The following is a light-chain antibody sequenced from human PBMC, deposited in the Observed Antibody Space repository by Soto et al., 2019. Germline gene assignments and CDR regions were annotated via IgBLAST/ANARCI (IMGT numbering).Light chain of an antibody. J-gene: IGKJ4*01. Sequence: DIQMTQSPSSLSASVGDRVTITCRASQSISRYLNWYQQRPGKAPKFLIYAASSLQSGVPSRFSGSGFGTDFTLTISSLQPEDFATYYCQQGHGTPLTVGGGTKVDIK. V-gene: IGKV1-39*01. CDR3: QQGHGTPLT. CDR2: AAS. CDR1: QSISRY.